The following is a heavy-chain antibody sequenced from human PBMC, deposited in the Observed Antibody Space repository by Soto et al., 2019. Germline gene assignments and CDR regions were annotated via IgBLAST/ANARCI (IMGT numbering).Heavy chain of an antibody. CDR3: ARDGSRYRSRATPMHV. Sequence: SVKVSCKASGDTFSSYAISWVRQAPGQGLEWMGGIIPIFGTANYAQKFQGRVTITADESTSTAYMELSSLRSEDTAVYYCARDGSRYRSRATPMHVWGQGTTVTVS. CDR2: IIPIFGTA. V-gene: IGHV1-69*13. D-gene: IGHD5-12*01. J-gene: IGHJ6*02. CDR1: GDTFSSYA.